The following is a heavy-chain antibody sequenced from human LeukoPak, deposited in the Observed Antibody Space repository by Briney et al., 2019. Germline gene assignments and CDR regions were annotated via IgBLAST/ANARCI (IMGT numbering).Heavy chain of an antibody. CDR1: GGSISSSSYY. J-gene: IGHJ4*02. Sequence: SETLSLTCTVSGGSISSSSYYWGWIRQPPGKGLEWIGSIYYSGSTYYNPSLKSRVTISVDTSKNQFSLKLSSVTAADTAVYYCARRRIAQGYFDYWGQGTLVTVSS. CDR2: IYYSGST. D-gene: IGHD6-13*01. V-gene: IGHV4-39*01. CDR3: ARRRIAQGYFDY.